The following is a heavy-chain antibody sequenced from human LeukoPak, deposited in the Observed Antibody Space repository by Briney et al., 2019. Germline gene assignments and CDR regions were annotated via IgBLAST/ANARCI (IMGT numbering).Heavy chain of an antibody. D-gene: IGHD3-16*01. CDR3: ARAPPGVWVPRGVYNWFDP. V-gene: IGHV4-34*01. CDR1: GGSFSDYH. CDR2: ISHSGST. Sequence: ASETLSLTCGVYGGSFSDYHWNWIRQSPGKGLEWIGEISHSGSTNYNPSLKSRVTISVDTSKNQFSLQLSSVTAADTAVYYCARAPPGVWVPRGVYNWFDPWGLGTLVTVSS. J-gene: IGHJ5*02.